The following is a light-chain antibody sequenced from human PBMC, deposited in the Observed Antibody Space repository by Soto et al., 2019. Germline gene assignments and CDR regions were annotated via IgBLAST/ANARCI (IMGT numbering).Light chain of an antibody. J-gene: IGLJ2*01. Sequence: QSVLTQHASVSGSPGQSITISCTGTSSDVGGYNYVSWYQQHPGKAPKLMIYDVSNRPSGVSNRFSGSKSGNTASLTISGLQAEDEADYYCSSYTSSSPYVVFGGGTKLTVL. CDR2: DVS. CDR1: SSDVGGYNY. CDR3: SSYTSSSPYVV. V-gene: IGLV2-14*01.